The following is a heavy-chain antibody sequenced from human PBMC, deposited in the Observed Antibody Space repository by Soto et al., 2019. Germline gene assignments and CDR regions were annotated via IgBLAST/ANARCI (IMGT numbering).Heavy chain of an antibody. CDR1: GFIFSNAW. CDR2: IKSKTDGGTT. CDR3: TTDHRYHYARSCYDH. D-gene: IGHD3-22*01. V-gene: IGHV3-15*07. J-gene: IGHJ4*02. Sequence: EVQLVESGGDLVKPGGSLRLSCAASGFIFSNAWMNWVRQAPGKGLEWVGHIKSKTDGGTTDYAAPVKGRCTISRDDSKNTVFLKMNSLKTEDTAMYYCTTDHRYHYARSCYDHWGQGTLVTVSS.